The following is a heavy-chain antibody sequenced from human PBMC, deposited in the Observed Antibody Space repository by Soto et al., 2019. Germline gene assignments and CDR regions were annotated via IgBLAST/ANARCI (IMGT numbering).Heavy chain of an antibody. Sequence: GGSLRLSCAASGFTFSSYSMNWVRQAPGKGLEWVSYISSSSSTIYYADSVKGRFTISRDNAKNSLYLQMNSLRDEDTAVYYCARGSYYDSSGYYWPFDYWGQGTLVTVSS. CDR3: ARGSYYDSSGYYWPFDY. CDR2: ISSSSSTI. D-gene: IGHD3-22*01. CDR1: GFTFSSYS. J-gene: IGHJ4*02. V-gene: IGHV3-48*02.